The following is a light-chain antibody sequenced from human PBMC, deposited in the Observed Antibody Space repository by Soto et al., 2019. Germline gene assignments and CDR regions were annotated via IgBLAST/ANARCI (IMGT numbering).Light chain of an antibody. V-gene: IGKV1-39*01. CDR2: TAS. Sequence: DIQMTQSPSSLSASVGDRVTITCRASQSISSFLNWYQQKPGKAPNLLIYTASTLQSGVPSRFSGSGSGTDFTLTISSLQPEDFATYYCQQNYNIPRTFGQGTKVDIK. CDR3: QQNYNIPRT. J-gene: IGKJ1*01. CDR1: QSISSF.